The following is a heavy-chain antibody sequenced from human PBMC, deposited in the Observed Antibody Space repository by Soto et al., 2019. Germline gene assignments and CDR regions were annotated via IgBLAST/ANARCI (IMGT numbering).Heavy chain of an antibody. J-gene: IGHJ4*02. V-gene: IGHV3-30*18. Sequence: VKLVESGGGVVQPGGSLRLSCAASGFTFIIYGMHWVRQAPDKGLEWVALISYDGSNQYYADSVKGRFTISRDNSKNTLFLQMNSLRADDTAVYYCAKDQASGQGSFDSWGQGTLVTVSS. CDR1: GFTFIIYG. CDR3: AKDQASGQGSFDS. CDR2: ISYDGSNQ.